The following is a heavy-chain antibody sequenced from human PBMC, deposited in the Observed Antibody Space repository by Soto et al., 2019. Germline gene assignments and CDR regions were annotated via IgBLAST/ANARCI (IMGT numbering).Heavy chain of an antibody. D-gene: IGHD6-19*01. CDR3: AINRGWYVRWFDP. CDR1: GGSFSGYY. CDR2: INHSGST. Sequence: QVQLQQWGAGLLKPSETLSLTCAVYGGSFSGYYWSWIRQPPGKGLEWIGEINHSGSTNYNPSLKRRVTISVDTSKNQFSLKLSSVTAADTAVYYCAINRGWYVRWFDPWGQGTLVTVSS. J-gene: IGHJ5*02. V-gene: IGHV4-34*01.